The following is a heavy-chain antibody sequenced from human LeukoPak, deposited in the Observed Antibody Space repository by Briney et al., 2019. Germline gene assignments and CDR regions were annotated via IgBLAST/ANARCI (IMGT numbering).Heavy chain of an antibody. CDR1: GGSISSSSYY. CDR3: ARQIVLMVYAIRYFDY. CDR2: IYYSGST. D-gene: IGHD2-8*01. V-gene: IGHV4-39*01. Sequence: SETLSLTCTVSGGSISSSSYYWGWIRQPPGKGLEWIGSIYYSGSTYYNPSLKCRVTISVDTSKNQFSLKLSSVTAADTAVYYCARQIVLMVYAIRYFDYWGQGTLVTVSS. J-gene: IGHJ4*02.